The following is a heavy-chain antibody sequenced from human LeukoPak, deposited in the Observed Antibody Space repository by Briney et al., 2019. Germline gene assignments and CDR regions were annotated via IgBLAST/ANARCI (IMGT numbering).Heavy chain of an antibody. D-gene: IGHD6-6*01. CDR3: ARGSGIAARRDDY. Sequence: GGSLRLSCAASGFTFSSYSMNWVRQAPGKGLEWVSSISSSSSYIYYADSVKGRFTISRDNAKNSLYLQMNSQRAEDTAVYYCARGSGIAARRDDYWGQGTLVTVSS. V-gene: IGHV3-21*01. CDR2: ISSSSSYI. J-gene: IGHJ4*02. CDR1: GFTFSSYS.